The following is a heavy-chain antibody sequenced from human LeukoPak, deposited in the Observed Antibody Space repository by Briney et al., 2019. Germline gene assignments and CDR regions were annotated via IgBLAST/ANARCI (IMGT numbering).Heavy chain of an antibody. CDR1: GFTFSSYA. CDR2: ISYDGSNK. V-gene: IGHV3-30-3*01. CDR3: ARDRIDPPLYYFDY. D-gene: IGHD2/OR15-2a*01. Sequence: GGSLRLSCAASGFTFSSYAMHWVRQAPGKGLEWVAVISYDGSNKYYADSVKGRFTISRDNSKNTLYLQMNSLRAEDTAVYYCARDRIDPPLYYFDYWGQGTLVTVSS. J-gene: IGHJ4*02.